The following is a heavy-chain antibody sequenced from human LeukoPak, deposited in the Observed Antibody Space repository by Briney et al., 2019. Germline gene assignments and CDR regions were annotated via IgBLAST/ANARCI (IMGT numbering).Heavy chain of an antibody. CDR1: GYSFTNYW. Sequence: GESLKISCKGSGYSFTNYWIGWVRQMPGKGLEWMGIIYPGDSDTTYKPSFQGQVTISPDKSISTAYLQWSSLKASDPAMYYCARSRAETVPVWGSYRHHDAFDIWGQGTMVTVSS. V-gene: IGHV5-51*01. D-gene: IGHD3-16*02. CDR2: IYPGDSDT. J-gene: IGHJ3*02. CDR3: ARSRAETVPVWGSYRHHDAFDI.